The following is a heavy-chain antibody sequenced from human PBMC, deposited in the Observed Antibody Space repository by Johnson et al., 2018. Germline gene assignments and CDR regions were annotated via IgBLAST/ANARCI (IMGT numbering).Heavy chain of an antibody. D-gene: IGHD1-26*01. CDR1: GFTFSSYA. V-gene: IGHV3-30-3*01. Sequence: QVQLVQSGGGVVQPGRSLRLSCAASGFTFSSYAMHWVRQAPGKGLEWVAVISYDGSNKYYADSVKGRFTISRDNSKNTLYLQMNSLRAEDTAVYYCAKEECGSYYRYFQHWGQGTLVTVSS. CDR3: AKEECGSYYRYFQH. CDR2: ISYDGSNK. J-gene: IGHJ1*01.